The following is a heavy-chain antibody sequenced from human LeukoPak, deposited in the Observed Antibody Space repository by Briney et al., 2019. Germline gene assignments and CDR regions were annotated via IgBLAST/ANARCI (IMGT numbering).Heavy chain of an antibody. CDR3: ARGASKGKYYDFWSGYYGPHFDY. D-gene: IGHD3-3*01. J-gene: IGHJ4*02. CDR2: IYYSGST. CDR1: GGSISSSSYY. V-gene: IGHV4-39*01. Sequence: SETLSLTCTVSGGSISSSSYYWGGIRQPPGKGLEWMGSIYYSGSTYYNPSLKSRVTISVDTSKNQFSLKLSSVTAADTAVYYCARGASKGKYYDFWSGYYGPHFDYWGQGTLVTVSS.